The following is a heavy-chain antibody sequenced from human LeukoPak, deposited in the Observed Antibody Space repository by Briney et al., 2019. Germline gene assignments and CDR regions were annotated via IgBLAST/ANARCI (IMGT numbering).Heavy chain of an antibody. J-gene: IGHJ4*02. D-gene: IGHD6-13*01. CDR2: IYYSGST. CDR1: GGSISSCDNY. CDR3: ASIAAAGYYFDY. V-gene: IGHV4-30-4*01. Sequence: PSQTLSLTCTVSGGSISSCDNYWSWIRQPPGKGLEWIGYIYYSGSTYYNPSLKSRVTIPVDTSKNQFSLKLSSVTAADTAVYYCASIAAAGYYFDYWGQGTLVTVSS.